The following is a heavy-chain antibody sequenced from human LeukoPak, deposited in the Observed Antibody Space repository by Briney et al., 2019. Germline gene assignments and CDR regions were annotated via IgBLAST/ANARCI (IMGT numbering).Heavy chain of an antibody. J-gene: IGHJ5*02. Sequence: GSLRLSCAASGFTFSGYWMSWVRQAPGKGLEWVSNIKQDGGEKYYVDSVKGRFTISRDNAKNSLYLQMNSLRAEDTALYYCPSRIYPFAFDPSGEGTLVTASS. CDR2: IKQDGGEK. D-gene: IGHD5-12*01. CDR1: GFTFSGYW. CDR3: PSRIYPFAFDP. V-gene: IGHV3-7*03.